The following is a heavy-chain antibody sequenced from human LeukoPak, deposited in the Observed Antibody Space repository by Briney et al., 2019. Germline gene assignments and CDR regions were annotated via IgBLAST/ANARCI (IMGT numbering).Heavy chain of an antibody. V-gene: IGHV3-23*01. CDR1: GFTFSNFA. D-gene: IGHD2-2*01. Sequence: GGSLRLSCATSGFTFSNFAMRWVRQAPGKGLEWVSGISGSGSTTYYADSVKGRFTISGDNSKNTLYLQMNSLRAEDTAVYYCVPAGGGGQGTLVTVSS. CDR3: VPAGG. CDR2: ISGSGSTT. J-gene: IGHJ4*02.